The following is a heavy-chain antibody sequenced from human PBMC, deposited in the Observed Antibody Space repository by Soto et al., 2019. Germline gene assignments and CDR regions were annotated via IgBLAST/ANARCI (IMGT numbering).Heavy chain of an antibody. CDR2: ISWNSGSI. CDR3: AKALANVGYCSSTSCYYYYGMDV. CDR1: GFTFDDYA. J-gene: IGHJ6*02. D-gene: IGHD2-2*01. Sequence: GGSLRLSCAASGFTFDDYAMHWVRQAPGKGLEWVSGISWNSGSIGYADSVKGRFTISRDNAKNSLYLQMNSLRAEDTALYYCAKALANVGYCSSTSCYYYYGMDVWGQGTTVTVSS. V-gene: IGHV3-9*01.